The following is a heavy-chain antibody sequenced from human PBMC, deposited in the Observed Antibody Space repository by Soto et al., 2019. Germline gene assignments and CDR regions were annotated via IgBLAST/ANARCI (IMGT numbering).Heavy chain of an antibody. CDR1: GFTFGSYG. CDR3: ARVQLRYCSGGSCHNFDY. CDR2: IWYDGSNK. D-gene: IGHD2-15*01. Sequence: QLQLVESGGSVVQPGRSLRLSCAASGFTFGSYGMHCVCQAPGKGLGWVADIWYDGSNKYYADSVKGRFTISRDISKNSLYLQMNGLRTEDTAVYYCARVQLRYCSGGSCHNFDYWGQGTLVTLSS. V-gene: IGHV3-33*01. J-gene: IGHJ4*02.